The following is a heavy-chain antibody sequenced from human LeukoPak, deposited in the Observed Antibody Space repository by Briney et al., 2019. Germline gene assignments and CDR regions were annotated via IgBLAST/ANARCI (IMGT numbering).Heavy chain of an antibody. D-gene: IGHD6-19*01. V-gene: IGHV3-48*03. Sequence: PGGSLRLSCAASGFTFSSYEMNWVRQAPGKGLEWVSYISSSGSTIYYADSVKGRFTISRDNAKNSLYLQMNSLRAEDTAVYYCAKDGAVAVAGTDYFDYWGQGTLVTVSS. CDR3: AKDGAVAVAGTDYFDY. CDR1: GFTFSSYE. CDR2: ISSSGSTI. J-gene: IGHJ4*02.